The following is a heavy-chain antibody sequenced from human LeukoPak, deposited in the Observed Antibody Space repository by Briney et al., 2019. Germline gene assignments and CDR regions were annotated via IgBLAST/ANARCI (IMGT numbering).Heavy chain of an antibody. D-gene: IGHD6-25*01. CDR1: GGTFSSYA. CDR2: IIPIFGTA. Sequence: ASVKVSCKASGGTFSSYAISWVRQAPGQGLEWMGGIIPIFGTANYAQKFQGRVTITTDESTSTAYMELSSLRSEDTAVYYCARDHRQRGTLNWFYPWGQGTLVTVSS. CDR3: ARDHRQRGTLNWFYP. J-gene: IGHJ5*02. V-gene: IGHV1-69*05.